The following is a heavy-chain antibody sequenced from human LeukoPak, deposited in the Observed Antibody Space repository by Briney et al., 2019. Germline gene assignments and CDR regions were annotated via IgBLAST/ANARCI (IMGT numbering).Heavy chain of an antibody. CDR3: ARRYSSGWWIDY. J-gene: IGHJ4*02. V-gene: IGHV3-53*01. D-gene: IGHD6-19*01. CDR2: IYSGGDT. Sequence: GGSLRLSCAASGFTFSSNYMSWVRQAPGKGLEWVSVIYSGGDTYYADSVRGRFTISRDNSKNTLYLQMNTLRAEDTAVYYCARRYSSGWWIDYWGREAWSPSPQ. CDR1: GFTFSSNY.